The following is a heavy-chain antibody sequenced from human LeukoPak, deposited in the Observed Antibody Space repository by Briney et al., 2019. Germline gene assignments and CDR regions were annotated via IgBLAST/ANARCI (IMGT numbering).Heavy chain of an antibody. J-gene: IGHJ4*02. D-gene: IGHD3-16*01. CDR2: IGSNNYGGTR. CDR1: GFTFGDYA. CDR3: TRLAGGYFDY. V-gene: IGHV3-49*04. Sequence: GGSLRLSCTAAGFTFGDYAINWVRQAPGKGLEWVGFIGSNNYGGTRQYAASVKGRFTVSRDDSKTIAYLQMNSLKTEDTAVYYCTRLAGGYFDYWGQGTLVTVSS.